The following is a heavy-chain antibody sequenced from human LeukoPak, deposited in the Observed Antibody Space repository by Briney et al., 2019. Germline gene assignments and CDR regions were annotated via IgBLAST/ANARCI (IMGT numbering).Heavy chain of an antibody. CDR2: ITNDGSST. J-gene: IGHJ4*02. Sequence: GGSLRLSCAASGLTFSSHWMHWVRQAPGKGLVWVSRITNDGSSTTYADSVKGRFTISRDNAKNMLCLQVNSLRAEDTAVCYCATQQGGNPAYWGQGTLVTVSS. D-gene: IGHD1-14*01. CDR1: GLTFSSHW. CDR3: ATQQGGNPAY. V-gene: IGHV3-74*01.